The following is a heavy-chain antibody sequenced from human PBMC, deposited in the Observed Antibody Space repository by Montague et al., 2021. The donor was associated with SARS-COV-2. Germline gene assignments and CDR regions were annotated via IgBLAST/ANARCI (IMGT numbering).Heavy chain of an antibody. V-gene: IGHV4-4*07. CDR2: IYPSGST. CDR1: GGSISSYY. J-gene: IGHJ6*02. D-gene: IGHD4/OR15-4a*01. CDR3: ARDQFTRLLMVHYYGIDV. Sequence: SETLSLTCTVSGGSISSYYWSWIRQPAGKGLEWIGGIYPSGSTKYNPSLKSRVTMSVDTSKNQFSLKLSSVTAADTAVYYCARDQFTRLLMVHYYGIDVWGQGTTVTVSS.